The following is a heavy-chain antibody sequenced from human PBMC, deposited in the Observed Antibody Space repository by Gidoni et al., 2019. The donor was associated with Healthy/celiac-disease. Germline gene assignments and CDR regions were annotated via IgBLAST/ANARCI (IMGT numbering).Heavy chain of an antibody. CDR2: IYYSGST. J-gene: IGHJ5*02. CDR3: ASLSSSWYNWFDP. V-gene: IGHV4-30-4*01. D-gene: IGHD6-13*01. Sequence: QVQLQESGPGLVKPSLTLSLTCTVSGGSISSGDYYWSWIRQPPGKGREWVGYIYYSGSTYYNPSLKSRVTISVDTSKNQFSLKLSSVTAADTAVYYCASLSSSWYNWFDPWGQGTLVTVSS. CDR1: GGSISSGDYY.